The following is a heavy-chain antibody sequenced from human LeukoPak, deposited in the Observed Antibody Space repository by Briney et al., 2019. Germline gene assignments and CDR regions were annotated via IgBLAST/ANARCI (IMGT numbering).Heavy chain of an antibody. CDR3: ARRQAYYYDSSGYFYYYGMDV. Sequence: QPGGSLTLSCAASGFTFSSYEMNWVRQAPGKGLEWVSYISISGSTIYYADSVKGRFTISRDNAKNSLYLQMNSLRAEDTAVYYCARRQAYYYDSSGYFYYYGMDVWGQGTTVTVSS. D-gene: IGHD3-22*01. CDR2: ISISGSTI. J-gene: IGHJ6*02. CDR1: GFTFSSYE. V-gene: IGHV3-48*03.